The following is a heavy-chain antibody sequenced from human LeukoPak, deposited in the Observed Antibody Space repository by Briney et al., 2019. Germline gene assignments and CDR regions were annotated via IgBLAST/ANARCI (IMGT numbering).Heavy chain of an antibody. D-gene: IGHD4-17*01. V-gene: IGHV4-34*01. CDR3: ARRGTTVTFFDY. Sequence: WIGEINHSGSTNYNPSLTSRVTISVDTSKNQFSLKLSSVTAADTAVYYCARRGTTVTFFDYWGQGTLVTVSS. CDR2: INHSGST. J-gene: IGHJ4*02.